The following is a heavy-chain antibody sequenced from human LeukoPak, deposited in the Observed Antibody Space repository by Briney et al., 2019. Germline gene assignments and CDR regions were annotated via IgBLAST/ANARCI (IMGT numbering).Heavy chain of an antibody. CDR3: AREQWLRTGAFDI. CDR2: IYSGGST. Sequence: GGSLRLSCAASEFSVGSNYMTWVRQAPGKGLEWVSLIYSGGSTYYADSVKGRFTISRDNSKNSLYLQMNSLRAEDTAVYYCAREQWLRTGAFDIWGQGTMVTVSS. CDR1: EFSVGSNY. D-gene: IGHD5-12*01. V-gene: IGHV3-66*01. J-gene: IGHJ3*02.